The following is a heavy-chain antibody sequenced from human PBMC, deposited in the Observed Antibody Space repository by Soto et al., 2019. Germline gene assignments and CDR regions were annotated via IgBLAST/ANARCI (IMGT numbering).Heavy chain of an antibody. Sequence: TSETLSLTCTVSGGSISSYYWTWIRQPPGKGLEWIGFIYYSGSTSYNPSLKSRVTISVDTSKNQFSLKLNSVTAADTAVYYCARYNGTYYVYWGQGTLVTVSS. J-gene: IGHJ4*02. V-gene: IGHV4-59*01. CDR3: ARYNGTYYVY. CDR1: GGSISSYY. D-gene: IGHD1-26*01. CDR2: IYYSGST.